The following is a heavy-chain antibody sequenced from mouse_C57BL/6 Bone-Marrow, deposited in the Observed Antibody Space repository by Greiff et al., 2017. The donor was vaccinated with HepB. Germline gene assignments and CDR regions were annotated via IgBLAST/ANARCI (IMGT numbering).Heavy chain of an antibody. CDR1: FYSFPGYY. D-gene: IGHD1-1*01. V-gene: IGHV1-42*01. Sequence: VQLQKSGPELVKPGASVKISCKASFYSFPGYYKNWVKQSPEKSLEWIGDINPSTGGTTYNQKFKAKATLTVDKSSSTAYMQLKSLTSEDSAVYYCAYYGFDYWGQGTTLTGSS. CDR2: INPSTGGT. J-gene: IGHJ2*01. CDR3: AYYGFDY.